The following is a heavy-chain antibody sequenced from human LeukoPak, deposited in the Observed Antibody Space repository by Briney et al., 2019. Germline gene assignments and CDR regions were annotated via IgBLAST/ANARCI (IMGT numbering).Heavy chain of an antibody. D-gene: IGHD2-15*01. CDR2: IYHSGST. CDR1: GGSISSSNW. J-gene: IGHJ3*02. V-gene: IGHV4-4*02. Sequence: PSETLSLTCAVSGGSISSSNWWGWVRQPPGKGLEWIGEIYHSGSTNFNPSLKTRVTISLDKSKKHFSLKMTSVTAADTAVYYCAREATPINAFDIWGQGTMVTVSS. CDR3: AREATPINAFDI.